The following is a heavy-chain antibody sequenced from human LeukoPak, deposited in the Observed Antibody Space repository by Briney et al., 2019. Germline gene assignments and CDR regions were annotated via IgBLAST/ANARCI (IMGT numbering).Heavy chain of an antibody. J-gene: IGHJ5*02. CDR2: LTWNGTII. CDR3: AKGDCNGECYLIDA. Sequence: GGSLGLSGAASGFTFFHYAMHWFQKAPGKGLEGVSGLTWNGTIIDYADSVKGRFTISRDNAKNFLYMEMTSLRDGDTAWYYCAKGDCNGECYLIDAWGQGTMVTVSS. D-gene: IGHD2-8*01. V-gene: IGHV3-9*01. CDR1: GFTFFHYA.